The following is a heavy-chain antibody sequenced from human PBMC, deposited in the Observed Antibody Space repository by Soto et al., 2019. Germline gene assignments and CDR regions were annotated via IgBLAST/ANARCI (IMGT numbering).Heavy chain of an antibody. Sequence: SETLSLTGAVSGDSINSSHWWNWVRQPPGKGLEWIGQISHSGSTNYNPSLTSRVNKSVDKSKNHFSLNLTSVTAADTAVYYCAARHFWSGPWTATRLDYWGQGTLVT. V-gene: IGHV4-4*02. CDR1: GDSINSSHW. CDR2: ISHSGST. J-gene: IGHJ4*02. D-gene: IGHD3-3*02. CDR3: AARHFWSGPWTATRLDY.